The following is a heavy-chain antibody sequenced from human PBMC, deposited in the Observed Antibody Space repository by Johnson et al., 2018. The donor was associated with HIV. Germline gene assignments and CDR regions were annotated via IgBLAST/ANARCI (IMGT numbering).Heavy chain of an antibody. CDR2: INWNGGST. Sequence: VQLVESGGGLVQPGGSLRLSCAASGFTFSSYDMHWVRQATGKGLEWVSGINWNGGSTGYADSAKGRFTISRDNSKNTLYLQMNSLRAEDTAVYYCARRDDIRNGAFDIWGQGTMVTVSS. V-gene: IGHV3-20*04. D-gene: IGHD3-22*01. J-gene: IGHJ3*02. CDR1: GFTFSSYD. CDR3: ARRDDIRNGAFDI.